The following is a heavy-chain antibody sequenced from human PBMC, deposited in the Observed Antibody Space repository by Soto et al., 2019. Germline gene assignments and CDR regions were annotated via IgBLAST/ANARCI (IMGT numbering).Heavy chain of an antibody. V-gene: IGHV1-46*01. CDR3: AREASGGYSGMDV. Sequence: ASVKVSCKASGYTFSNYYMHWLRQAPGQGLEWMGVINPSGSSTTYAQKFQGRVTMTRDTSTSTVYMDLSSLRSEDTAVYYCAREASGGYSGMDVWGQGTTVTVSS. J-gene: IGHJ6*02. CDR1: GYTFSNYY. CDR2: INPSGSST. D-gene: IGHD3-10*01.